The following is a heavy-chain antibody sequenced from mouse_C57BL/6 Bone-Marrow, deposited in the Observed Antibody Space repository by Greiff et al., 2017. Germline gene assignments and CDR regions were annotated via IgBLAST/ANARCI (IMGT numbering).Heavy chain of an antibody. CDR1: GYAFSSSW. J-gene: IGHJ1*03. D-gene: IGHD1-1*01. CDR3: ATITTVVAPYWYFDV. CDR2: IYPGDGDT. Sequence: VQRVESGPELVKPGASVKISCKASGYAFSSSWMNWVKQRPGKGLEWIGRIYPGDGDTNYNGKFKGKATLTADKSSSTAYMQLSSLTSEDSAVYFCATITTVVAPYWYFDVWGTGTTVTVSS. V-gene: IGHV1-82*01.